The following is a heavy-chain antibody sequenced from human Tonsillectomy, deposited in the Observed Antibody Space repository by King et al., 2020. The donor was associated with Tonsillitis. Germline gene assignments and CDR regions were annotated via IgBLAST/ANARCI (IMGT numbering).Heavy chain of an antibody. CDR3: AGGRVGEPPDY. CDR2: ISAYNGNT. CDR1: GYTFTSYG. V-gene: IGHV1-18*01. D-gene: IGHD1-26*01. Sequence: QLVQSGAEVKKPGASVKVSCKASGYTFTSYGIFWVRQAPGHGLEWMGWISAYNGNTHHAQKFQGRVTMTTDTSTSTASMELRSLRSDDTAVYYCAGGRVGEPPDYWGQGTLVTDSS. J-gene: IGHJ4*02.